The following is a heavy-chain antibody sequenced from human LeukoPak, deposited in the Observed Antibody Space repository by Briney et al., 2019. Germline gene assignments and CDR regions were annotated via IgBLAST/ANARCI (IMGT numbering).Heavy chain of an antibody. CDR1: GFTFSSYS. J-gene: IGHJ4*02. V-gene: IGHV3-21*01. D-gene: IGHD5-12*01. CDR3: ARVDIVATILY. Sequence: GGSLRLSCAASGFTFSSYSMNWVRQAPGKGLEWVSSISSSSSYIYYADSVKGRFTISRDNSKNTLYLQMNSLRAEDTAVYYCARVDIVATILYWGQGTLVTVSS. CDR2: ISSSSSYI.